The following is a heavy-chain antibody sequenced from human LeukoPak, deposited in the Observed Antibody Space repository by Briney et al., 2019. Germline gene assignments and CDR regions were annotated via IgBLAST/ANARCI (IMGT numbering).Heavy chain of an antibody. Sequence: GGSLRLSCAASGFTFSSSAMSWVRQAPGKGLGWVSAISGGGTSTYYADSVKGRFTISRDNSKNTLYLQMNSLRAEDTAVYHCAEVLNRVYYFFDDWGQGTLVTVSS. CDR2: ISGGGTST. CDR1: GFTFSSSA. V-gene: IGHV3-23*01. CDR3: AEVLNRVYYFFDD. D-gene: IGHD3-22*01. J-gene: IGHJ4*02.